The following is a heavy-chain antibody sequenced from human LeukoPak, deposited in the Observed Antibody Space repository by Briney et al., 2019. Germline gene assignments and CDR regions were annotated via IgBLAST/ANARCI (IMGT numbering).Heavy chain of an antibody. CDR3: ARGWYGDS. CDR1: GFTFSNYW. D-gene: IGHD6-19*01. Sequence: LGGSLRLSCAASGFTFSNYWMNWVRQAPGKGLEWVANIKQDGSAKYYVDSVKGRFTISRDNAKNTLYLQMNSLRGEDTAVYYCARGWYGDSWGQGTLVTVSS. V-gene: IGHV3-7*02. J-gene: IGHJ4*02. CDR2: IKQDGSAK.